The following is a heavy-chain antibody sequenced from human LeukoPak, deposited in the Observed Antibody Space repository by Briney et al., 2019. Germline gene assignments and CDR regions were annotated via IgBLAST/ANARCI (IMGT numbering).Heavy chain of an antibody. CDR3: ARVAVGIAVGSGNWFDP. J-gene: IGHJ5*02. CDR2: INPNIGGP. Sequence: ASLKVSCKASGYTFTGYYMHWVRQAPGQGLEWMGWINPNIGGPNYAQKFQGRVTMTRDTYISTAYMELSRLRSDDTAVYYCARVAVGIAVGSGNWFDPWGQGTVVTVSS. V-gene: IGHV1-2*02. D-gene: IGHD6-19*01. CDR1: GYTFTGYY.